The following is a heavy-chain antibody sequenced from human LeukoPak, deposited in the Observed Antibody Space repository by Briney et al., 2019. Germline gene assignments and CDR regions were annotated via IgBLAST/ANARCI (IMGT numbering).Heavy chain of an antibody. CDR1: GFTVSSNY. CDR3: ATYRQVLLPFES. Sequence: GGSLRLSCAASGFTVSSNYMSWVRQAPGKGLEWVSVIYTGGSTYYADSMKGRFTISRDNSKSTLSLQMNSLRAEDTAIYYCATYRQVLLPFESWGQGTLVTVSS. D-gene: IGHD2-8*02. J-gene: IGHJ4*02. V-gene: IGHV3-53*01. CDR2: IYTGGST.